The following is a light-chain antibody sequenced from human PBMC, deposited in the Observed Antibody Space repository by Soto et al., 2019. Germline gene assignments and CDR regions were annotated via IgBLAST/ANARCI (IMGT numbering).Light chain of an antibody. V-gene: IGLV2-14*01. CDR1: SSDVGGYKY. Sequence: QSALTQPASVSGSPGQSITISCTGTSSDVGGYKYVSWYQQHPDKAPKLIIFEVSNRPSGISNRFSGSKSGNTASLTISGLQAEDEGDYYCSSYTSSSTLVFGGGTKLTVL. J-gene: IGLJ3*02. CDR3: SSYTSSSTLV. CDR2: EVS.